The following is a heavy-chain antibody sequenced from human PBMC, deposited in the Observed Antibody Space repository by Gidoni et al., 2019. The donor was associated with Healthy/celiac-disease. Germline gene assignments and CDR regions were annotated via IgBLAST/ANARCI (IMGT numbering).Heavy chain of an antibody. CDR2: ISYDGSNK. D-gene: IGHD5-18*01. CDR3: AKDNSYGFDY. J-gene: IGHJ4*02. Sequence: LEWVAVISYDGSNKYYADSVKGRFTISRDNSKNTLYLQMNSLRAEDTAVYYCAKDNSYGFDYWGQGTLVTVSS. V-gene: IGHV3-30*18.